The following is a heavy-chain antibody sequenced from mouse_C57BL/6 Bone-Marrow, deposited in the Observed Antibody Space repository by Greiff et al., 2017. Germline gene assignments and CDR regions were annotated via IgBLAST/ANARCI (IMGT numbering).Heavy chain of an antibody. CDR2: IDPSASYT. V-gene: IGHV1-69*01. Sequence: QVQLQQPGAELVMPGASVKLSCKASGYTFTSYWMHWVKQRPGQGLEWIGEIDPSASYTNYNQKFKGKSTLTVDTSSSTAYMQLSSLTSEDSAVYYCAREDTVVACDYWGGGTALTVTS. CDR1: GYTFTSYW. J-gene: IGHJ2*01. D-gene: IGHD1-1*01. CDR3: AREDTVVACDY.